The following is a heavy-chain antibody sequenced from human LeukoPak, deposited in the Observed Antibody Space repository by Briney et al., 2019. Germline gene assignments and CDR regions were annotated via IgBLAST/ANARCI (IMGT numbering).Heavy chain of an antibody. D-gene: IGHD3-22*01. CDR2: ISSSAGTT. CDR1: GFTFSSYE. V-gene: IGHV3-48*03. CDR3: ARDFKSSGYHDY. J-gene: IGHJ4*02. Sequence: GGSLRLSCAASGFTFSSYEMNWVRQAPGKGLEWVSYISSSAGTTYYADSVKGRFTISRDNAKNSLYLQMNSLRAEDTAVYYCARDFKSSGYHDYWGQGTLVTVSS.